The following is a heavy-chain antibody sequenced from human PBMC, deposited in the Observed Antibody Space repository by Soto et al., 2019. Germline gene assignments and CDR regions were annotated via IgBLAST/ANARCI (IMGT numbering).Heavy chain of an antibody. Sequence: SETLSLTCTVSGGSISSYYWSWIRQPPGKGLEWIGYIYYSGSTNYNPSLKSRVTISVDTSKNQFSLKLSSVTAADTAVYYCARENPNIGVFDYWGQGTLVTVSS. CDR3: ARENPNIGVFDY. D-gene: IGHD2-21*01. CDR2: IYYSGST. V-gene: IGHV4-59*01. CDR1: GGSISSYY. J-gene: IGHJ4*02.